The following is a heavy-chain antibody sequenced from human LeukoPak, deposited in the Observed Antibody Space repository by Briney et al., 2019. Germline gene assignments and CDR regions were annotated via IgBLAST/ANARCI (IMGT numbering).Heavy chain of an antibody. CDR3: VRQYYYGSGSYLWAPDY. V-gene: IGHV3-74*01. CDR2: INTDGSST. J-gene: IGHJ4*02. CDR1: GFTFSSYW. Sequence: PGGSLRLSCAASGFTFSSYWMHWARQSPGKGLEWVSRINTDGSSTDYAHSVKGRFTISRDNAKNSLYLQMNSLRAEDTAVYHCVRQYYYGSGSYLWAPDYWGQGTLVTVSS. D-gene: IGHD3-10*01.